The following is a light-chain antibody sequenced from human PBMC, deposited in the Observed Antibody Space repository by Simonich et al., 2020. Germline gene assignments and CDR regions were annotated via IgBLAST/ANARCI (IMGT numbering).Light chain of an antibody. CDR1: QSVLYSSNNKNY. V-gene: IGKV4-1*01. J-gene: IGKJ4*01. CDR2: WAS. CDR3: QHSST. Sequence: DIVMTPSPDSLAVSLGERATINCKSSQSVLYSSNNKNYLAWYQQKPGQPPKLLIYWASTRESGVPDRFSGSGSGTDFTLTISSLQAEDVAVYYCQHSSTFGGGTKVEIK.